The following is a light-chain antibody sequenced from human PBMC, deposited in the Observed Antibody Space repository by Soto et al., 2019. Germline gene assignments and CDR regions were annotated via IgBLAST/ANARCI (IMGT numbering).Light chain of an antibody. CDR3: QQYGSSHPRT. Sequence: EIVLTQSPGILSLSPGQRVTLSCRASQSVSNDFLAWYQQKPGQAPRLLIYGASTRATDVPDRFSGSVSGADFTLTISRLEPEDFAVYYCQQYGSSHPRTVGQGTKVEMK. V-gene: IGKV3-20*01. CDR1: QSVSNDF. CDR2: GAS. J-gene: IGKJ1*01.